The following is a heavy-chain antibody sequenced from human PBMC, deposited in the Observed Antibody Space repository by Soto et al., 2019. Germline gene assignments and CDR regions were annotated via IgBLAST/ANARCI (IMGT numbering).Heavy chain of an antibody. D-gene: IGHD1-26*01. Sequence: QVQLVQSGAEVKKPGSSVKVSCKASGDTFSRYTINWVRLAPGQGLEWMGRLIPILDITNYAQRFQGRVTITADKFTSTAYMELSSLRSEDTAVYYCARDQTVLSTTRSVYGMDVWGQGTTVTVSS. CDR2: LIPILDIT. CDR3: ARDQTVLSTTRSVYGMDV. CDR1: GDTFSRYT. J-gene: IGHJ6*02. V-gene: IGHV1-69*08.